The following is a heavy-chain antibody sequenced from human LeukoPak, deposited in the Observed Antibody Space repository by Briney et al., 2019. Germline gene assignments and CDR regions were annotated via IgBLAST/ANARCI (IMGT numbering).Heavy chain of an antibody. CDR2: ISGSGGST. CDR3: AREREPTGAFDI. CDR1: GFTFSRYA. Sequence: GGSLRLSCAASGFTFSRYAMSWVRQAPGKGLEWVSAISGSGGSTYYADSVKGRFTISRDNSKNTLYLQMNSLRAEDTAVYYCAREREPTGAFDIWGQGTMVTVSS. V-gene: IGHV3-23*01. J-gene: IGHJ3*02.